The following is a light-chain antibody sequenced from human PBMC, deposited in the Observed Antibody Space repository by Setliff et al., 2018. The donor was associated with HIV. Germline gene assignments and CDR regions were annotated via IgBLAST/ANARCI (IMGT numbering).Light chain of an antibody. J-gene: IGLJ1*01. CDR3: CSYAGIYTYV. Sequence: QSALAQPPSVSGSPGQSVTISCTGTRDDVGGYNRVSWYQQSSGSAPKLMIYDVTKRPSGVPDRFSGSKSGNTASLTISGVQAEDEADYYCCSYAGIYTYVFGTGTKVTVL. V-gene: IGLV2-11*01. CDR2: DVT. CDR1: RDDVGGYNR.